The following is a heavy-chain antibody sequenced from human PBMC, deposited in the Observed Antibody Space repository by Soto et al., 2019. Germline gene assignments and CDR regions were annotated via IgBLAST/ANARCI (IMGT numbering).Heavy chain of an antibody. CDR3: AGDPVSGMDV. CDR2: ISAYNGNT. J-gene: IGHJ6*02. CDR1: GYTFTSYD. V-gene: IGHV1-18*01. Sequence: ASVKVSCKASGYTFTSYDISWVRQAPGQGLEWMGWISAYNGNTNYAQKLQGRVTMTTDTSTTTVYMELRSLTSDDTAVYYCAGDPVSGMDVWGQGTTVTVSS. D-gene: IGHD6-19*01.